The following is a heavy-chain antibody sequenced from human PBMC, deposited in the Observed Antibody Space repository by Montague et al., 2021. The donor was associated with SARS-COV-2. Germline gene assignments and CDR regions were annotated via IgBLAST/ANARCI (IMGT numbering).Heavy chain of an antibody. D-gene: IGHD2-15*01. CDR3: AKDLTVDIVVVVAAIKDSAFDY. Sequence: SLRLSCAASGFTFNTYVMHWVRQAPGKGLEWVAVVSYDGSNKYYADSVKGRFTISRDNSKNTLYLQMNSLRAEDTAVYYCAKDLTVDIVVVVAAIKDSAFDYWGQGTLVTVSS. V-gene: IGHV3-30*18. J-gene: IGHJ4*02. CDR1: GFTFNTYV. CDR2: VSYDGSNK.